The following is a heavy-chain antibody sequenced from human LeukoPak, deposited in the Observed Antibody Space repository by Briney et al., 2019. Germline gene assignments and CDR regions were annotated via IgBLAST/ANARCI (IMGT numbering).Heavy chain of an antibody. CDR2: ISSSSNTI. CDR1: GFTLSSCG. J-gene: IGHJ6*03. Sequence: GGSLRLSCAASGFTLSSCGMNWVRQAPGEGREWVSYISSSSNTIYYADSVKGRFTISRDNAKNSLYLQMNSLRAEDTAVYYCAKGSPYGSGLHYYYMDVWGKGTTVTVSS. CDR3: AKGSPYGSGLHYYYMDV. D-gene: IGHD3-10*01. V-gene: IGHV3-48*01.